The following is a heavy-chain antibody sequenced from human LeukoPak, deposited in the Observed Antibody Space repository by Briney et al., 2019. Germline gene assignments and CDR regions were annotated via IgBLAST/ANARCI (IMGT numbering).Heavy chain of an antibody. CDR3: ARDSGYDNGDFDY. CDR1: GFPFNRYR. CDR2: IRSDGSST. D-gene: IGHD5-12*01. J-gene: IGHJ4*02. V-gene: IGHV3-74*01. Sequence: GSLRLSFVTSGFPFNRYRMQWVRQAPGKGLVWVSRIRSDGSSTNYADSVKGRFTISRDNAKNTLYLQMNSLRAEDAAIYYCARDSGYDNGDFDYWGQGTLVTVSS.